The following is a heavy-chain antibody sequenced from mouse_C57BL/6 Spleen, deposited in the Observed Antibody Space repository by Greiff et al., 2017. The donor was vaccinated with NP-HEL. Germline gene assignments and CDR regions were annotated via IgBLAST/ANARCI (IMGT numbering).Heavy chain of an antibody. CDR1: GYTFTSYW. CDR3: ARQGTYYFDY. D-gene: IGHD3-3*01. Sequence: VKLQQPGAELVRPGSSVKLSCKASGYTFTSYWMDWVKQRPGQGLEWIGNIYPSDSETHYNQKFKDKATLTVDKSSSTAYMQLSSLTSEDSAVYYCARQGTYYFDYWGQGTTLTVSS. J-gene: IGHJ2*01. CDR2: IYPSDSET. V-gene: IGHV1-61*01.